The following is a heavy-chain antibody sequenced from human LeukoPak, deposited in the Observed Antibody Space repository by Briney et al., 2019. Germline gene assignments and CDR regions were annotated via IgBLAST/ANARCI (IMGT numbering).Heavy chain of an antibody. CDR1: GFIFSDYY. V-gene: IGHV3-11*04. Sequence: GGSLRLSCAASGFIFSDYYMSWIRQAPGKGLEGVSYISTSGSTKYYADSVKGRFTISRDNAKDSLYLQMNSLRAEDTAVYYCARVLVGGTSYYFDYWGQGTLVTVSS. CDR3: ARVLVGGTSYYFDY. CDR2: ISTSGSTK. D-gene: IGHD1-26*01. J-gene: IGHJ4*02.